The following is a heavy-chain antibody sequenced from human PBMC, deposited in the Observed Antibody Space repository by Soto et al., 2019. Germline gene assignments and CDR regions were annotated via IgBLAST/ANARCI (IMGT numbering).Heavy chain of an antibody. V-gene: IGHV1-69*01. Sequence: QVQLVQSGTEVKKPGSSVKVSCKASGGTFSRYAISWVRQAPGQGLEWMGGIIPIFGTANYAQKFQGRVTITADESTSTAYMELSSLRSEDTAVYYCARGAYCTNGVCYFEAFDIWGQGTIVTVSS. CDR2: IIPIFGTA. J-gene: IGHJ3*02. CDR1: GGTFSRYA. CDR3: ARGAYCTNGVCYFEAFDI. D-gene: IGHD2-8*01.